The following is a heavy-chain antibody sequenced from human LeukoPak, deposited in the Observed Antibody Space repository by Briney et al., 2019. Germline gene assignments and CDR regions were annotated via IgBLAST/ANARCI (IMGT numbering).Heavy chain of an antibody. CDR2: ISSSSSYI. D-gene: IGHD3-22*01. Sequence: GGSLRLSCTASGFTFSSYSMNWVRQAPGKGLEWVSSISSSSSYIYYADSVKGRFTISRDNAKNSLYLQMNSLRAEDTAVYYCACSHMNYYDSSGYYGGPRDDYWGQGTLVTVSS. V-gene: IGHV3-21*01. CDR3: ACSHMNYYDSSGYYGGPRDDY. CDR1: GFTFSSYS. J-gene: IGHJ4*02.